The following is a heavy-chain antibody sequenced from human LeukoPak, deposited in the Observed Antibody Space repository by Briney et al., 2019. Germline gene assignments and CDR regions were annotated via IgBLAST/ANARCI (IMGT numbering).Heavy chain of an antibody. CDR2: IYTSGST. V-gene: IGHV4-4*07. CDR3: ARDPAAAGTVSVNWFDP. CDR1: GGSISSYY. D-gene: IGHD6-13*01. Sequence: SQTLSLTCTVSGGSISSYYWSWIRQPAGKGLEWIGRIYTSGSTNYNPSLKSRVTMSVDTSKNQFSLKLSSVTAADTAVYYCARDPAAAGTVSVNWFDPWGQGTLVTVSS. J-gene: IGHJ5*02.